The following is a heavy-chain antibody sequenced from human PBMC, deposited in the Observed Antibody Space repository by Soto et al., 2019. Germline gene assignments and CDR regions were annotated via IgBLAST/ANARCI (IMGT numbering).Heavy chain of an antibody. CDR3: AKAGGGGYSYGLVDDY. Sequence: GGSLRLSCAASGFTFSSYAMSWVRQAPGKGLEWVSAISGSGGSTYYADSVKGRFTISRDNSKNTLYLQMNSLRAEDTAVYYCAKAGGGGYSYGLVDDYWGQGTLVTVSS. J-gene: IGHJ4*02. CDR1: GFTFSSYA. CDR2: ISGSGGST. V-gene: IGHV3-23*01. D-gene: IGHD5-18*01.